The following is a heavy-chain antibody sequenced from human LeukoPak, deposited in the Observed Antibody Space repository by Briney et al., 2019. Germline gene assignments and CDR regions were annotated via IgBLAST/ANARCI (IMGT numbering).Heavy chain of an antibody. J-gene: IGHJ3*01. CDR1: GYRFTNYW. CDR3: ARQGAGASHYDDTGLPRGALDV. CDR2: ILPDDSDT. Sequence: GESLKISCKVSGYRFTNYWIAWVRQMPGKGLDFMGIILPDDSDTRYNPSFRGQVTISVDKPINTAYLQWNSLKASDTAIHYCARQGAGASHYDDTGLPRGALDVWGQGTRLTVSS. V-gene: IGHV5-51*01. D-gene: IGHD3-22*01.